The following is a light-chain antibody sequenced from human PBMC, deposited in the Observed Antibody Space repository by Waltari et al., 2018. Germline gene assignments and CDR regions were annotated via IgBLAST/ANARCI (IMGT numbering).Light chain of an antibody. V-gene: IGKV1-39*01. J-gene: IGKJ1*01. Sequence: DIQMPQSPASLSASVGDRVNITCRASHSISSYLTWYQKSPGKVSRLLIYAASISQSGVPSMCSCSCSRTDFTLIISSLPPEVFATYYCQQSYSTPWTFGQGTNVEIK. CDR3: QQSYSTPWT. CDR2: AAS. CDR1: HSISSY.